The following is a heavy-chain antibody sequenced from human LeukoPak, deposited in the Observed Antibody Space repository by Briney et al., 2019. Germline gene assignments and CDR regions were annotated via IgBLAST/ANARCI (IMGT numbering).Heavy chain of an antibody. Sequence: KTSETLSLTCTVSGGSISSSSYYWGWIRQPPGKGLEWIGSVYYSGSTYYNPSLKSRVTISVDTSKNQFSLKLSPVTAADTAVYYCARGVQDGVEMATQPEFFDYWGQGTLVTVSS. V-gene: IGHV4-39*07. J-gene: IGHJ4*02. CDR3: ARGVQDGVEMATQPEFFDY. D-gene: IGHD5-24*01. CDR1: GGSISSSSYY. CDR2: VYYSGST.